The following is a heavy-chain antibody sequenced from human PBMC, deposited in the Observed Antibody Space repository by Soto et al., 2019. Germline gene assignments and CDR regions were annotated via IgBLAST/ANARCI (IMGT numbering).Heavy chain of an antibody. V-gene: IGHV4-34*01. CDR3: ARAVTPVYFAY. CDR2: INHSGST. J-gene: IGHJ4*02. Sequence: SETLSLTCAVYGGSFSGYYWSWIRQPPGKGLEWIGEINHSGSTNYNPSLKSRVTISVDTSKNQFSLKLSSVTAADTAVYYCARAVTPVYFAYWGQGTLVTVSS. CDR1: GGSFSGYY.